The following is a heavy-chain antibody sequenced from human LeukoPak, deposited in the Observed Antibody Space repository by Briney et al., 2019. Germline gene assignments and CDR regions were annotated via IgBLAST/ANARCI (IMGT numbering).Heavy chain of an antibody. CDR2: VYYSGST. CDR3: AREYCTSTSCYYYMDV. V-gene: IGHV4-59*11. Sequence: KPSETLSLTCTVSGGSISSHYWSWIRQPPGKGLEWIGYVYYSGSTNYNPSLKSRVTISVDTSKNQFSLKLSSVTAADTAVYFCAREYCTSTSCYYYMDVWGKGTTVAVSS. J-gene: IGHJ6*03. D-gene: IGHD2-2*01. CDR1: GGSISSHY.